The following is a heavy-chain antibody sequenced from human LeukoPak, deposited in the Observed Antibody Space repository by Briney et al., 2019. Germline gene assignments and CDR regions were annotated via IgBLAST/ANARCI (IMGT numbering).Heavy chain of an antibody. CDR2: INPNSGGT. D-gene: IGHD2-15*01. V-gene: IGHV1-2*02. CDR3: ARLVGVVVAATDFDY. Sequence: GASVKVSCKASGYTFTGYYMHWVRQAPGQGLEWMGWINPNSGGTNYAQKFQGRVTMTRDTSISTAYMELSRLRSDDTAVYYCARLVGVVVAATDFDYWGQGTLVTVSS. J-gene: IGHJ4*02. CDR1: GYTFTGYY.